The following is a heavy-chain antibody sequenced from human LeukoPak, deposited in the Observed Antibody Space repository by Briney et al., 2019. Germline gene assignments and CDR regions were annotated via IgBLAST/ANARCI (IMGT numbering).Heavy chain of an antibody. CDR3: ARMGGELLGPWFDY. CDR1: GYTFTSFS. Sequence: ASVKVSCKASGYTFTSFSITWVRQAPGQGLEWMGWISVYNGNTNYAHKLQGRVTMTTGTSTSTAYMELRSLRSDDTAVYYCARMGGELLGPWFDYWGQGTLVTVSS. J-gene: IGHJ4*02. V-gene: IGHV1-18*01. D-gene: IGHD1-26*01. CDR2: ISVYNGNT.